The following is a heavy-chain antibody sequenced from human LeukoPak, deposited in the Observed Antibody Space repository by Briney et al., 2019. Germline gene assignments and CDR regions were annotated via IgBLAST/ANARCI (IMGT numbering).Heavy chain of an antibody. V-gene: IGHV3-7*01. Sequence: GGALRLFFGDSGFTFSSDWMIWGSQAPREGVGGGANIKQDGSEKYSVDSVKGRFTISRDNAKNSLYLQMNSLRAEDTAVYYCARVGYSSSWHPMDVWGQGTTVTVSS. J-gene: IGHJ6*02. D-gene: IGHD6-13*01. CDR3: ARVGYSSSWHPMDV. CDR2: IKQDGSEK. CDR1: GFTFSSDW.